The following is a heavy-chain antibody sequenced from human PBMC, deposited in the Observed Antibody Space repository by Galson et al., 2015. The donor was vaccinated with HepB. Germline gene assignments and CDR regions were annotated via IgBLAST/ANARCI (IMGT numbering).Heavy chain of an antibody. V-gene: IGHV3-48*02. CDR3: ASGGSSSWYPNLGDY. D-gene: IGHD6-13*01. J-gene: IGHJ4*02. Sequence: SLRLSCAASGFTFSSYSMNWVRQAPGKGLEWVSYISSSSSTIYYADSVKGRFTISRDNAKNSLYLQMNSLRDEDTAVYYCASGGSSSWYPNLGDYWGQGTLVTVSS. CDR1: GFTFSSYS. CDR2: ISSSSSTI.